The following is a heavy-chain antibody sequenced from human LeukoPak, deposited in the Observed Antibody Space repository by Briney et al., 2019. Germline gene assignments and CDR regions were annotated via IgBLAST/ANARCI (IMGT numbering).Heavy chain of an antibody. CDR3: ARDTLGEGEDANYTVYYFDY. D-gene: IGHD4/OR15-4a*01. CDR2: IKQDGSEK. Sequence: GGSLRLSCAASGFTFSSYWMSWVRQAPGKGLEWVANIKQDGSEKYYVDSVKGRFTTSRDNGKNSLDLQMNSLRADDTAVYYCARDTLGEGEDANYTVYYFDYWGQGTVVTVSS. J-gene: IGHJ4*02. CDR1: GFTFSSYW. V-gene: IGHV3-7*01.